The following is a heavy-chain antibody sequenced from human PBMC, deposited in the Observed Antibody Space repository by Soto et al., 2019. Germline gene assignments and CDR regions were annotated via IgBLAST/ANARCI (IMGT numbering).Heavy chain of an antibody. Sequence: QVHLVQSGAEVKKPGASVKVSCKASGYIFTGYHIHWVRQAPGRGLEWMGWINPTSGDTEYAQNFQGRVNMIRDTSFYLVYMGMSGLMSDYTAVYYCARDARGTRGFDEMDIWGQGTTVTVSS. V-gene: IGHV1-2*02. D-gene: IGHD3-9*01. J-gene: IGHJ6*02. CDR3: ARDARGTRGFDEMDI. CDR1: GYIFTGYH. CDR2: INPTSGDT.